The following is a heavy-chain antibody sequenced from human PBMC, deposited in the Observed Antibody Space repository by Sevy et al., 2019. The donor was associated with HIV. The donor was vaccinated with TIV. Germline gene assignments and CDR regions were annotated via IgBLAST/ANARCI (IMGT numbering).Heavy chain of an antibody. J-gene: IGHJ4*02. V-gene: IGHV4-59*08. CDR3: AGENAWGRGYS. Sequence: SETLSLTCTVSGGSITSLYWNWIRQPPGKGLEWIANIYYNGHINYNPSLKSRVTLSLDTSKNQVSLRLSSVTAPDTAMYYCAGENAWGRGYSWGQGTLVTVSS. CDR2: IYYNGHI. CDR1: GGSITSLY. D-gene: IGHD1-26*01.